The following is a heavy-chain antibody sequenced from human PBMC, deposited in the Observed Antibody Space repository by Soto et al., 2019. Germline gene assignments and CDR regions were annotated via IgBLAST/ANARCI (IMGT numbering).Heavy chain of an antibody. CDR2: IIPIFGTA. Sequence: VKGSSKASGSPFSSYAISWVRQAPGQGLEWMGGIIPIFGTANYAQKFQGRVTITADESTSTAYMELSSLRSEDTAVYYRARLSSRTSSPGGWFDPWGQGTLVTVSS. V-gene: IGHV1-69*01. CDR1: GSPFSSYA. D-gene: IGHD6-13*01. CDR3: ARLSSRTSSPGGWFDP. J-gene: IGHJ5*02.